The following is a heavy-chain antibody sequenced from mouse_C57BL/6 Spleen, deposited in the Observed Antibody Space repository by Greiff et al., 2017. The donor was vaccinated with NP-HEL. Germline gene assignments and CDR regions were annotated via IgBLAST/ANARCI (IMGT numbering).Heavy chain of an antibody. J-gene: IGHJ2*01. Sequence: VQLQQSGAELVRPGASVTLSCKASGYTFTDYEMHWVKQTPVHGLEWIGAIDPETGGTAYNQKFKGKAILTADKSSSTAYMELRSLTSEDSAVYFCAKGVPTTVDYWGQGTTLTVSS. D-gene: IGHD1-1*01. CDR2: IDPETGGT. CDR3: AKGVPTTVDY. CDR1: GYTFTDYE. V-gene: IGHV1-15*01.